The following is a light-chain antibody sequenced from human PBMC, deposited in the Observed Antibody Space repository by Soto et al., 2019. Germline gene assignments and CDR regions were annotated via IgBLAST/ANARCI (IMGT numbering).Light chain of an antibody. CDR3: QQSFRTPWT. CDR2: AAS. J-gene: IGKJ1*01. V-gene: IGKV1-39*01. CDR1: QSASTH. Sequence: DIQMTQSPSSLSASVGDRVTITCRASQSASTHLNWYQQKPGKVPKLLIYAASSLQSGVPSRFTGSGSGTDFTLTMSSLQPEDVAIYYCQQSFRTPWTFGQGTKVEIK.